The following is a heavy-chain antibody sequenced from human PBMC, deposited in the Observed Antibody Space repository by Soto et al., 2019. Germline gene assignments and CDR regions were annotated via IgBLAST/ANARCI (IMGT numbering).Heavy chain of an antibody. D-gene: IGHD3-16*01. CDR2: INAGNGNT. Sequence: ASVKVSCKASGYTFTSYAMHWVRQAPGQRLEWMGWINAGNGNTKYSQKFQGRVTITRDTSASTAYMELSSLRSEDTAVYYCARDLGGGERNWFDPWGQGTLVTVSS. CDR3: ARDLGGGERNWFDP. CDR1: GYTFTSYA. V-gene: IGHV1-3*01. J-gene: IGHJ5*02.